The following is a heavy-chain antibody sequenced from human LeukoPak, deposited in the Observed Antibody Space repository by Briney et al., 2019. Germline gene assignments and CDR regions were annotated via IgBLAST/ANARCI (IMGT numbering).Heavy chain of an antibody. Sequence: PSETLSLTCAVYGGSFSGYYWSWIRQPPGKGLEWIGEINHSGSTNYNPSLKSRVTISVDTSKNQFSLKLSSVTAADTAVYYCAREKTITGPEDYWGQGTLVTVSS. CDR3: AREKTITGPEDY. D-gene: IGHD1-14*01. J-gene: IGHJ4*02. CDR1: GGSFSGYY. CDR2: INHSGST. V-gene: IGHV4-34*01.